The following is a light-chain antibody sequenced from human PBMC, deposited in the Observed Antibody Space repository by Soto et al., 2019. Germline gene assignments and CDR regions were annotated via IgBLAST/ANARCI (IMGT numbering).Light chain of an antibody. Sequence: DIVMTQTPLSSPVTLGQPASISCRSSQGLVHSDGNTYLSWLQQRPGQPPRLLIYKISNQLSGVPDRFSGSGAGTDFTLKISRVEAEDVGVYYCMQATQFPWTFGQGTKVDIK. V-gene: IGKV2-24*01. J-gene: IGKJ1*01. CDR3: MQATQFPWT. CDR1: QGLVHSDGNTY. CDR2: KIS.